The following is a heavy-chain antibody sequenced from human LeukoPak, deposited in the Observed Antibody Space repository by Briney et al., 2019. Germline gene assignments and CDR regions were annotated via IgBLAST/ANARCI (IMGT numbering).Heavy chain of an antibody. Sequence: GGSLRLSCAASGFTFSSYAMSWVRQAPGKGLEWGSAISGSGGSTYYAASVKGRFTISRDNSKNTLYLQMNSLRAEDTAVYYCAKADSEAAGEYWGQGTLVTVSS. J-gene: IGHJ4*02. V-gene: IGHV3-23*01. CDR3: AKADSEAAGEY. D-gene: IGHD6-13*01. CDR1: GFTFSSYA. CDR2: ISGSGGST.